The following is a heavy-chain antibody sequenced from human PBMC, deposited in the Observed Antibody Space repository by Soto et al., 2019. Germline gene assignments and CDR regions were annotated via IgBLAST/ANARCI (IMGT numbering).Heavy chain of an antibody. J-gene: IGHJ4*02. V-gene: IGHV3-30*07. D-gene: IGHD3-10*01. Sequence: SCKASGYTFTSYAMHWVRQAPGQRLEWMGWINADSVKGRFTISRDNSKNTLYLQMNSLRAEDTAVYYCATTLYGSGTYYSSYPPLYWGQGTLVTVSS. CDR2: INADSV. CDR1: GYTFTSYA. CDR3: ATTLYGSGTYYSSYPPLY.